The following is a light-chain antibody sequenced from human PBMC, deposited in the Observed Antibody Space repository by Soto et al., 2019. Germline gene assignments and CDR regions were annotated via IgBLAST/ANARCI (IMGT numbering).Light chain of an antibody. V-gene: IGKV1-39*01. CDR3: HQIFSAPFT. CDR1: QTIKKY. Sequence: IQMTQSPSSLSASVGDRVTVTCWASQTIKKYLNWYQCKPGKAPKLLIYGASNLQRGVPSRFSGSGSGTDVTLTISRLETEDFATYYCHQIFSAPFTFGQGTGLE. J-gene: IGKJ2*01. CDR2: GAS.